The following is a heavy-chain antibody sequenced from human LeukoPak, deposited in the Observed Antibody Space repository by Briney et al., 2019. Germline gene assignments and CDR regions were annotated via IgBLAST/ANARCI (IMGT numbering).Heavy chain of an antibody. J-gene: IGHJ6*03. D-gene: IGHD1-14*01. Sequence: SENLSLTCAVYGGSFSGYYWSWIRQPPGKGLEWIGEINHSGSTNYNPSLRSRVTISVDTSKNQFSLKLSSVTAADTAVYYCARPRTGDYYMDVWGKGTTVTVSS. CDR3: ARPRTGDYYMDV. CDR2: INHSGST. V-gene: IGHV4-34*01. CDR1: GGSFSGYY.